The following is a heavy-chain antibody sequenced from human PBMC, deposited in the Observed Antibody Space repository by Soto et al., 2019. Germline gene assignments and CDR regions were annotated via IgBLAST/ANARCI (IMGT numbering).Heavy chain of an antibody. J-gene: IGHJ6*03. CDR2: ISAYNGNT. CDR3: ARDAVGHDYADIVVVPAAILYYYYYMDV. V-gene: IGHV1-18*01. D-gene: IGHD2-2*01. Sequence: ASVKVSCKASGYTFTSYGISWVRQSPGQGLEWMGWISAYNGNTNYAQKLQGRVTMTTDTSTSTAYMELRSLRSDDTAVYYCARDAVGHDYADIVVVPAAILYYYYYMDVWGKGTTVTVSS. CDR1: GYTFTSYG.